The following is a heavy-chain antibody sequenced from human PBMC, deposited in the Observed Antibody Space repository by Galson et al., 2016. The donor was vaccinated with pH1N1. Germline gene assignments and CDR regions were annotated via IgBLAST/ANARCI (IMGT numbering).Heavy chain of an antibody. CDR1: GISDMR. D-gene: IGHD3-16*01. V-gene: IGHV2-70*04. CDR2: IDWDDKK. Sequence: PALVKPTQTLTLTCTFSGISDMRVSWFRQPPGKALEWLARIDWDDKKFYSPSLKTRLTISKDTSRTQVVLIMTNMAPVDTATYYCAHQPSGEGFAPWGQGILVTVSS. CDR3: AHQPSGEGFAP. J-gene: IGHJ5*01.